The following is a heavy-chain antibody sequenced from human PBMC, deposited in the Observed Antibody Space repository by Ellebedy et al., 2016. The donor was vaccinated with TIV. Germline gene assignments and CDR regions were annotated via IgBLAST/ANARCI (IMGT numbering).Heavy chain of an antibody. J-gene: IGHJ6*02. Sequence: SGPTLVXPTQTLTLTCNFSGFSLSTSGEGVGWIRQPPGKALEWLALIYWDDDKRYSPSLKSRLTITKDTSKNHVVLTMTNMDPVDTATYYCAHTITMVRGVITYHYYGMDVWGQGTTVTVSS. CDR1: GFSLSTSGEG. CDR3: AHTITMVRGVITYHYYGMDV. D-gene: IGHD3-10*01. CDR2: IYWDDDK. V-gene: IGHV2-5*02.